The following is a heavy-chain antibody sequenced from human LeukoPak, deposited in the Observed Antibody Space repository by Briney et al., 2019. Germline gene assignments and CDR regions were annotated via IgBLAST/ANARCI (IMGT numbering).Heavy chain of an antibody. CDR3: ARDRVHCSSTSCYPPFGY. J-gene: IGHJ4*02. CDR2: INPNSGGT. CDR1: GYTFTGYY. V-gene: IGHV1-2*02. Sequence: ASVKVSCKASGYTFTGYYMHWVRQAPGQGLEWMGWINPNSGGTNYAQKFQGRVTMTRDTSISTAYMELSRLRSDDTAVYYCARDRVHCSSTSCYPPFGYWGQGTLVTVSS. D-gene: IGHD2-2*01.